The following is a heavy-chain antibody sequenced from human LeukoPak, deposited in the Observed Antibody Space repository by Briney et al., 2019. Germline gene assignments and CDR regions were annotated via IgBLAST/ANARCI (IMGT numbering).Heavy chain of an antibody. CDR3: AREGSSSWYVGWFDP. D-gene: IGHD6-13*01. V-gene: IGHV3-33*01. J-gene: IGHJ5*02. CDR1: GFTFSSYG. Sequence: GRPLRLSCAASGFTFSSYGMHWVRQAPGKGLEWVAVIWYDGSNKYYADSVKGRFTISRDNSKNTLYLQMNSLRAEDTAVYYCAREGSSSWYVGWFDPWGQGTLVTVSS. CDR2: IWYDGSNK.